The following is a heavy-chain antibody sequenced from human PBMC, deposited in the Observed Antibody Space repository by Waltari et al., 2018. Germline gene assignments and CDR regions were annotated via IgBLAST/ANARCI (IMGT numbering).Heavy chain of an antibody. Sequence: EVRLVHSGAEVKKPGATVKTPSQVSGYPFSDSYIHWVKQAPGKGLEWMGLVDPEDGKRRYAEKFQGRATITADTSTDTTYMRLSNLRPEDTAKYFCAIFDYHGRSSSDFDYWGQGTLVSVSS. CDR3: AIFDYHGRSSSDFDY. D-gene: IGHD6-6*01. CDR2: VDPEDGKR. CDR1: GYPFSDSY. J-gene: IGHJ4*02. V-gene: IGHV1-69-2*01.